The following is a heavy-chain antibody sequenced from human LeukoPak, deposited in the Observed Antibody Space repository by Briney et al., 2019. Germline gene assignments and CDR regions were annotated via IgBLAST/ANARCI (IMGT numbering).Heavy chain of an antibody. CDR3: AGHFYCSGGSCYSNWFDP. Sequence: SETLSLTCTVSGGSISSGDYYWSWIRQPPGKGLEWIEYIYYSGRTYYNPSLNSRVTISVDTSKNQFSLKLSSVTAADTAVYYCAGHFYCSGGSCYSNWFDPWGQGTLVTASS. D-gene: IGHD2-15*01. J-gene: IGHJ5*02. CDR1: GGSISSGDYY. CDR2: IYYSGRT. V-gene: IGHV4-30-4*08.